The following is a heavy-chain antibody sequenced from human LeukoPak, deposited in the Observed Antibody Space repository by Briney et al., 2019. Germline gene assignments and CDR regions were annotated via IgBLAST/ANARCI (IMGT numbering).Heavy chain of an antibody. J-gene: IGHJ4*02. CDR2: ITNSGST. Sequence: SETLFLTCTVSGASISDYYWNWIRQPPGKGLEWIGYITNSGSTNYNPSLKSRATISVDTSKNQFSLKLGSVTAADTAVYYCARGASDGIAMAGADYFDYWGQGTLVSVSS. V-gene: IGHV4-59*12. CDR3: ARGASDGIAMAGADYFDY. D-gene: IGHD6-19*01. CDR1: GASISDYY.